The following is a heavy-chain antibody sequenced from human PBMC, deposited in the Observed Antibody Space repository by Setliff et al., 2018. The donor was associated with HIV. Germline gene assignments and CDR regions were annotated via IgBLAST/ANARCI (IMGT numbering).Heavy chain of an antibody. Sequence: PGGSLRLSCTASGFTFSSYGMSWVRQAPGKGLEWVSGISYSGDSTYYGEFETGRFTISRDSAKNSLYLQMNSLRPEDTAIYYCAKTLERKWEAFDGWGQGALVTVSS. J-gene: IGHJ4*02. V-gene: IGHV3-23*01. CDR1: GFTFSSYG. CDR3: AKTLERKWEAFDG. CDR2: ISYSGDST. D-gene: IGHD1-26*01.